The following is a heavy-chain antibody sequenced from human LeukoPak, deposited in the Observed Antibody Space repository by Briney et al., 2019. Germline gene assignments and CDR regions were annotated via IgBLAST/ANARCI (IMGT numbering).Heavy chain of an antibody. J-gene: IGHJ4*02. V-gene: IGHV4-39*01. CDR1: GGSISGSSYY. D-gene: IGHD3-22*01. CDR3: ARHDLNYYDSSGYYFSSFDY. Sequence: PSETLSLTCTVSGGSISGSSYYWGWIRQPPGKGLEWIGSIYYSGSTYYNPSLKSRVTISVDTSKNQFSLKLSSVTAADTAVYYCARHDLNYYDSSGYYFSSFDYWGQGTLVTVSS. CDR2: IYYSGST.